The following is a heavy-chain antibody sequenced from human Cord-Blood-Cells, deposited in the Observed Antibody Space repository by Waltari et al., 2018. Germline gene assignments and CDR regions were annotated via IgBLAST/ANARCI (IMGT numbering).Heavy chain of an antibody. CDR1: GYTFTGYY. CDR2: INPNSGGT. Sequence: QVQLVQSGAEVKKPGASVKVSCKASGYTFTGYYMHWVRQAPGQGLAWMGWINPNSGGTNYAQKLQGRVTMTRDTSISTAYMELSRLRSDDTAVYYCAARGGPFDLFDYWGQGTLVTVSS. CDR3: AARGGPFDLFDY. J-gene: IGHJ4*02. V-gene: IGHV1-2*02. D-gene: IGHD3-9*01.